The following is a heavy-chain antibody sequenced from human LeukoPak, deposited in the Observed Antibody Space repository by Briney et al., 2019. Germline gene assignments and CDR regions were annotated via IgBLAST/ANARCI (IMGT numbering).Heavy chain of an antibody. J-gene: IGHJ4*02. V-gene: IGHV3-23*01. D-gene: IGHD3-10*01. CDR1: GFTFSSYA. CDR3: AEDDGVWFGELPGHPYFDY. Sequence: PGGSLRLSCAASGFTFSSYAMSWVRQAPGRGLEWVSAISGSGGSTYYADSVKGRFTISRDNSKNTLYLQMNSLRAEDTAVYCCAEDDGVWFGELPGHPYFDYWGQGTLVSVSS. CDR2: ISGSGGST.